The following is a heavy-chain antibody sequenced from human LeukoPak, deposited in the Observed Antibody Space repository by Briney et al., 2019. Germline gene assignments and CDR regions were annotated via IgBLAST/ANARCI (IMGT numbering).Heavy chain of an antibody. CDR2: INHSGST. CDR3: ARHVTQGFRGTGYPLDY. CDR1: GGSISSSSYY. D-gene: IGHD3-9*01. J-gene: IGHJ4*02. V-gene: IGHV4-39*01. Sequence: KPSETLSLTCTVSGGSISSSSYYWGWIRQPPGKGLEWIGEINHSGSTNYNPSLKSRVTISVDTSKNQFSLKLSSVTAADTAVYYCARHVTQGFRGTGYPLDYWGQGTLVTVSS.